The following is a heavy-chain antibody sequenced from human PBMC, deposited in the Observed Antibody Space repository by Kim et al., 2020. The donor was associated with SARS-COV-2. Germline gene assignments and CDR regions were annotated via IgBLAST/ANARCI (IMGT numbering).Heavy chain of an antibody. CDR2: INHSGST. J-gene: IGHJ5*02. D-gene: IGHD2-2*01. V-gene: IGHV4-34*01. CDR1: GGSFSGYY. CDR3: ARGRRGRGIVVVPAAKLSNWFDP. Sequence: SETLSLTCAVYGGSFSGYYWSWIRQPPGKGLEWIGEINHSGSTNYNPSLKSRVTISVDTSKNQFSLKLSSVTAADTAVYYCARGRRGRGIVVVPAAKLSNWFDPWGQGTLVTVSS.